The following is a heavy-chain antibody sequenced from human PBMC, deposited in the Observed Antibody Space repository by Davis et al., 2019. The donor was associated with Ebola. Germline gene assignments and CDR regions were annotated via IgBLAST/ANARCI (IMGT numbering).Heavy chain of an antibody. CDR2: ISGSGGST. CDR1: GFTFSSYA. V-gene: IGHV3-23*01. J-gene: IGHJ6*02. CDR3: AKVGGYGSGTNYGMDV. D-gene: IGHD3-10*01. Sequence: PGGSLRLSCAASGFTFSSYAMSWVRQAPGKGLEWVSAISGSGGSTYYADSVKGRFTISRDNSKNTLYLQMNSLRAEDTAVYYCAKVGGYGSGTNYGMDVWGQGTTVTVSS.